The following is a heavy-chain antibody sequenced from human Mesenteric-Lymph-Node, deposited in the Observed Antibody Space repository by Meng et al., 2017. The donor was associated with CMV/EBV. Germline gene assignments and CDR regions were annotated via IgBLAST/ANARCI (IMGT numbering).Heavy chain of an antibody. V-gene: IGHV1-2*02. CDR3: ARDNGCGGDCYCDY. CDR1: GYTFSDFS. CDR2: INPNSGGT. J-gene: IGHJ4*02. Sequence: ASVKVSCKASGYTFSDFSMHWVRQAPGQGLEWMGWINPNSGGTNYAQKFQGRVTMTRDTSISTAYMELSRLRSDDTAVYYCARDNGCGGDCYCDYWGQGTLVTVSS. D-gene: IGHD2-21*01.